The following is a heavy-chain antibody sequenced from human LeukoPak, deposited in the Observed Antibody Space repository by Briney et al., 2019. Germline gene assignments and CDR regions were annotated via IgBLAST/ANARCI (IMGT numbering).Heavy chain of an antibody. CDR2: INPNSGGT. V-gene: IGHV1-2*02. J-gene: IGHJ4*02. CDR3: ARGASRSFDY. CDR1: GYSFTGYY. Sequence: ASVKVSCKASGYSFTGYYIHWVRQAPGQGLEWMGWINPNSGGTYYAQKFQGRVTMTRDTSISTAYMELSRLRSDDTAVYYCARGASRSFDYWGQGTLVTVSS.